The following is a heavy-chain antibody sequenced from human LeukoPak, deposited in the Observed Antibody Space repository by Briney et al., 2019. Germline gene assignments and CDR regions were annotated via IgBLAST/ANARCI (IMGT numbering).Heavy chain of an antibody. CDR1: GFTFSTYT. D-gene: IGHD6-19*01. J-gene: IGHJ4*02. V-gene: IGHV3-21*01. CDR3: AREGRSSGWYYFDY. CDR2: ISSSSTYI. Sequence: GGSLRLSCAASGFTFSTYTMNWVRQVPGKGLEWVSSISSSSTYIYYAGSVQGRFTISRDNAKNSLCLQMNSLRAEDTAVYYCAREGRSSGWYYFDYWGQGTLVTVSS.